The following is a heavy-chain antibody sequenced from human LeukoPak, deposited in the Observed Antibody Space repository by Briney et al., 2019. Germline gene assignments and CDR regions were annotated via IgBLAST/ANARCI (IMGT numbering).Heavy chain of an antibody. J-gene: IGHJ6*03. V-gene: IGHV3-23*01. Sequence: PGGSLRLSCAASEFTFGSYAMSWVRQAPGKGLQWVSGISGSGDSTYYADSANGRFTISRDNSKNTLYLQMISLRAEDTAVYYCAKGGGSYFRRVTYYYYYMDVWGKGTTVTVSS. CDR1: EFTFGSYA. CDR2: ISGSGDST. D-gene: IGHD1-26*01. CDR3: AKGGGSYFRRVTYYYYYMDV.